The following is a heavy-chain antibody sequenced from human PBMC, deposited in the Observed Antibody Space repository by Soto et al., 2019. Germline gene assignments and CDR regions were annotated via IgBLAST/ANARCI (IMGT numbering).Heavy chain of an antibody. J-gene: IGHJ6*03. CDR1: GYTFTSYD. V-gene: IGHV1-8*01. Sequence: ASVKVSCKASGYTFTSYDINWVRQATGQGLEWMGWMNPNSGNTGYAQKFQGRATMTRNTSISTAYMELSSLRSEDTAVYYCARGHIVGVSYFYYMDVWGKGTTVTVSS. D-gene: IGHD2-21*01. CDR2: MNPNSGNT. CDR3: ARGHIVGVSYFYYMDV.